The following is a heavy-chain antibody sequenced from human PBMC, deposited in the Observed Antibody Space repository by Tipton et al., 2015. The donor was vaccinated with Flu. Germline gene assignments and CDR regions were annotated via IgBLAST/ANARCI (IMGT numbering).Heavy chain of an antibody. D-gene: IGHD3-3*01. V-gene: IGHV1-18*01. J-gene: IGHJ6*02. CDR3: ARVRPEYYDFWSGYYGGYYYYGMDV. Sequence: QVQLVQSGAEVKKPGASVKVSCKASGYTFTSYGISWVRQAPGQGLEWMGWISAYNGNTNYAQKLQGRVTMTTDTSTSTAYMELRSLRSDDTAVHYCARVRPEYYDFWSGYYGGYYYYGMDVWGQGTTVTVSS. CDR1: GYTFTSYG. CDR2: ISAYNGNT.